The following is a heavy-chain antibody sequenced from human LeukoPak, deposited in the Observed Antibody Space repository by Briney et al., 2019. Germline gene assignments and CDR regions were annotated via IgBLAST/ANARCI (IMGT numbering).Heavy chain of an antibody. CDR2: ISSSSSYI. J-gene: IGHJ4*02. Sequence: GGSLRLSCAASGFTFSSYSMNWVRQAPGKGLEWVSSISSSSSYIYYADSVKGRFTISRDNAKNSLYLQMNSLRAEDTAVYYCAKDMDYDDVSGYYWGFDYWGQGTLVTVSS. CDR3: AKDMDYDDVSGYYWGFDY. D-gene: IGHD3-22*01. V-gene: IGHV3-21*01. CDR1: GFTFSSYS.